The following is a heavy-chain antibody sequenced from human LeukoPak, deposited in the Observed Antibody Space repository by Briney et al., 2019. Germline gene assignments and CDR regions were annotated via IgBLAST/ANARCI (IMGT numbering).Heavy chain of an antibody. CDR1: GFTFSSYS. CDR2: ISISSSSI. V-gene: IGHV3-48*01. D-gene: IGHD4-4*01. CDR3: ARVGTVTTADY. Sequence: GGSLRLSCAASGFTFSSYSMNWVRQAPGKGLEWVSYISISSSSIYYADSVKGRFTISRDNAKNSLYLQMNSLRAEDTALYYCARVGTVTTADYWGQGTLVTVSS. J-gene: IGHJ4*02.